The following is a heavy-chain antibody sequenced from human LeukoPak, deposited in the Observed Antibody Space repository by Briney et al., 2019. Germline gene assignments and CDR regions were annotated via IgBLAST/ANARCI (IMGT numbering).Heavy chain of an antibody. D-gene: IGHD6-19*01. V-gene: IGHV3-48*02. CDR2: ISSGCSSI. Sequence: GGSLRLSCAASGFAFSSYSMNWVRQAPGKGLEWVSYISSGCSSIYYADSVRGRFTISRDNAKNSLYLQMNSLRDEDTAVYYCARARGAGPGGHFDYWGQGTLVTVSS. CDR3: ARARGAGPGGHFDY. CDR1: GFAFSSYS. J-gene: IGHJ4*02.